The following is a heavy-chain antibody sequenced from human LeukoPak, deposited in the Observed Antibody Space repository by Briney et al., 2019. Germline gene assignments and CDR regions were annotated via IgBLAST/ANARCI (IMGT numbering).Heavy chain of an antibody. Sequence: PGGSLRLSCAASGFTFSSYTMNWVRQAPGKGLEWVSSITRTSNYIYYADSVKGRFTISRDNAKNSLFLQMNSLRGEDTGVYYCARGPAANSGNYYVGDYWGQGTLVTVSS. CDR2: ITRTSNYI. CDR3: ARGPAANSGNYYVGDY. V-gene: IGHV3-21*01. CDR1: GFTFSSYT. D-gene: IGHD1-26*01. J-gene: IGHJ4*02.